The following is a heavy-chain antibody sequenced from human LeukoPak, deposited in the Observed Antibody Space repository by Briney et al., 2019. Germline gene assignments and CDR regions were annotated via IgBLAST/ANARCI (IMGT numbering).Heavy chain of an antibody. CDR3: ARVSSYGAYDVFDI. D-gene: IGHD5-18*01. CDR1: GFTFSSYS. Sequence: PGGSLRLSCAASGFTFSSYSMNWVRQAPGKGLEWVSSISSSSSYIYYADSAKGRFTISRDNAKNSLYLQMNSLRAEDTAVYYCARVSSYGAYDVFDIWGQGTMVTVSS. J-gene: IGHJ3*02. CDR2: ISSSSSYI. V-gene: IGHV3-21*01.